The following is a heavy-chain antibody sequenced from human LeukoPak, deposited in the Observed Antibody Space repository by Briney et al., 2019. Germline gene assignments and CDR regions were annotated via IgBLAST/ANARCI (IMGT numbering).Heavy chain of an antibody. D-gene: IGHD2-15*01. CDR1: GFAFSDYW. CDR3: ARGSSEFDY. J-gene: IGHJ4*02. CDR2: ISYDGSNK. Sequence: GGSLRLSCAASGFAFSDYWMTWVRQAPGKGLEWVAVISYDGSNKYYADSVKGRFTISRDNSKNTLYLQMNSLRAEDTAVYYCARGSSEFDYWGQGTLVTVSS. V-gene: IGHV3-30*03.